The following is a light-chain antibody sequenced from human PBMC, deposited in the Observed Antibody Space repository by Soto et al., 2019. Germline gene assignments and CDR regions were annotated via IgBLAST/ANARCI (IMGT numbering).Light chain of an antibody. CDR3: LQDYNYPYT. V-gene: IGKV1-6*01. Sequence: AIQMTQSPSSLSASVGDRVTITCRASQGIRNGLGWYQQKPGKAPKLLIYAASSLQSGVPSRFSGSGSGTDFTITISSLQPEDFATYYCLQDYNYPYTFGQGTK. J-gene: IGKJ2*01. CDR2: AAS. CDR1: QGIRNG.